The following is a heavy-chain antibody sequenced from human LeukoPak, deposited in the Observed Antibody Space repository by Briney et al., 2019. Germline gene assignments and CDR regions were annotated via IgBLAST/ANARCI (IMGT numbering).Heavy chain of an antibody. CDR1: GDTFTNYA. J-gene: IGHJ4*02. Sequence: VASVKVSCKASGDTFTNYAMSWVRQAPGQGLEWMGGIIPIFGTANYAQQFQGRVTITADESTSTAYMELSSLRSEDTAVYYCASSDIVVVGAATGLGTNFDYWGQGTLVTVSS. V-gene: IGHV1-69*13. CDR2: IIPIFGTA. CDR3: ASSDIVVVGAATGLGTNFDY. D-gene: IGHD2-15*01.